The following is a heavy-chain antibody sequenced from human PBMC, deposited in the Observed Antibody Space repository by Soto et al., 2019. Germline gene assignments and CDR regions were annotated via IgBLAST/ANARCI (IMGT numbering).Heavy chain of an antibody. V-gene: IGHV3-21*01. CDR3: AREYYYYYMDV. CDR2: ISSSSSYI. J-gene: IGHJ6*03. CDR1: GFSVSSNY. Sequence: PGGSLRLSCAASGFSVSSNYMNWVRQAPGKGLEWVSSISSSSSYIYYADSVKGRFTISRDNAKNSLYLQMNSLRAEDTAVYYCAREYYYYYMDVWGKGTTVTVSS.